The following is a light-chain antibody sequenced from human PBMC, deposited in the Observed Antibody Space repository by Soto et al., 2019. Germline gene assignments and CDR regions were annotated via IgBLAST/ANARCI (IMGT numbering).Light chain of an antibody. CDR1: QSVSSTY. Sequence: EIVLTQSPGTLSWSPGERATLSCRASQSVSSTYLAWFQQKPGQAPRLLIYGASSRATGIPDRFSGSGSGTDFTLIISRLEPEDFAVYYCQQYGISPPWTFGQGTKVEIK. J-gene: IGKJ1*01. CDR3: QQYGISPPWT. CDR2: GAS. V-gene: IGKV3-20*01.